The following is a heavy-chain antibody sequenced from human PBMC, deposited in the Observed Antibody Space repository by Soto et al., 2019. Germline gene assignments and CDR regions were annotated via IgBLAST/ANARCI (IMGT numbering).Heavy chain of an antibody. D-gene: IGHD2-21*01. Sequence: ASVKVSCKASGYTFTSYAINWVRQATGQGLEWMGWMNPNSGNTGYAQKFQGRVTMTRNTSISTAYMELSSLRSEDTAVYYCARKYSVGTRGYYYYGMDVWGQGTTVTVSS. V-gene: IGHV1-8*01. CDR2: MNPNSGNT. CDR1: GYTFTSYA. J-gene: IGHJ6*02. CDR3: ARKYSVGTRGYYYYGMDV.